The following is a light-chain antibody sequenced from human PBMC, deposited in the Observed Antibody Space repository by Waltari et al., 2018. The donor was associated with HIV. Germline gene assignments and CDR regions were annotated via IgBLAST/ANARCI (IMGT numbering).Light chain of an antibody. Sequence: DIQMTQSPSSLSASVGDRVTITCRASQSICSYLNWYQQKPGKAPKLLIYAASSLQSGVPSRFSGSGSGTDFTLTISSLQPEDFATYYCQQGYSTPVTFGQGTRLEIK. J-gene: IGKJ5*01. CDR1: QSICSY. CDR2: AAS. CDR3: QQGYSTPVT. V-gene: IGKV1-39*01.